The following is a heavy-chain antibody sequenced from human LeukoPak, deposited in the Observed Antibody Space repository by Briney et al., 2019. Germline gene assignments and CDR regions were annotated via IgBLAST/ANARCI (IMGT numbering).Heavy chain of an antibody. D-gene: IGHD2-2*01. CDR1: GFTFSSYS. J-gene: IGHJ5*02. V-gene: IGHV3-21*01. Sequence: PGGSLRLSCAASGFTFSSYSMNWVRQAPGKGLEWVSSIRSSSSYIYYADSVKGRFTISRDNAKNSLYLQMNSLRAEDTAVSYCARDAQRLVVPATNWFDPWGQGTLVIVSS. CDR3: ARDAQRLVVPATNWFDP. CDR2: IRSSSSYI.